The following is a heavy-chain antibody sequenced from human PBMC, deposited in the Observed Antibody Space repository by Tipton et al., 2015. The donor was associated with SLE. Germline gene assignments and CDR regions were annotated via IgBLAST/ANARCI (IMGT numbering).Heavy chain of an antibody. Sequence: GLVKPSETLSLTCSVSGGSISSSSYYLTWIRQPPGKRLEWITSIYHSGITTYNPSLQCRVTLSVDRSKNQFSLKLTSLTAADTAVYYCARSWSYSTVWCYDLWGRGTLVTVSS. CDR3: ARSWSYSTVWCYDL. CDR1: GGSISSSSYY. J-gene: IGHJ2*01. V-gene: IGHV4-61*01. D-gene: IGHD6-13*01. CDR2: IYHSGIT.